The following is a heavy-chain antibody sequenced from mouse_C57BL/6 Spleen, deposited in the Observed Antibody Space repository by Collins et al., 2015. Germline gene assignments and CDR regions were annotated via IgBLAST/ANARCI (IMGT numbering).Heavy chain of an antibody. CDR2: INPSNGGT. CDR1: GYTFTSYW. CDR3: ARGIPITTVVAPYAMDY. Sequence: QVQLQQPGTELVKPGASVKLSCKASGYTFTSYWMHWVKQRPGQGLEWIGNINPSNGGTNYNEKFKSKATLTVDKSSSTAYMQLSSLTSEDSAVYYCARGIPITTVVAPYAMDYWGQGTSVTVSS. V-gene: IGHV1-53*01. J-gene: IGHJ4*01. D-gene: IGHD1-1*01.